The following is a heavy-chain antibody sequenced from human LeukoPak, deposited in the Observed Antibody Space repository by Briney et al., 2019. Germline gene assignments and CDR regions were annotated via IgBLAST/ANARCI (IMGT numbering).Heavy chain of an antibody. V-gene: IGHV3-74*01. J-gene: IGHJ4*02. CDR1: AFTFNTYW. CDR2: INGDESST. Sequence: GGSLRLSCAASAFTFNTYWMHWVRQVPGRGLEWFSRINGDESSTNYADSVKGRFTISRDNAKDSLFLQMDSLRAEDTAVYYCARDLAGHYYGSGSSFDYWGQGTLVTVSS. D-gene: IGHD3-10*01. CDR3: ARDLAGHYYGSGSSFDY.